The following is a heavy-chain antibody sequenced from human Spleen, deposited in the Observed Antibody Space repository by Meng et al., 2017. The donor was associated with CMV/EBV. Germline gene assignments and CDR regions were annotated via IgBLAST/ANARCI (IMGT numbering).Heavy chain of an antibody. D-gene: IGHD1-20*01. CDR1: GYTFTSYG. Sequence: ASVKVSCKASGYTFTSYGINWVRQAPGQGLEWMGWINACNGNTNYAQKVQGRVTMTTDTSTSTAYMELRSLRSDDTAVYYCARVTVLYGMDVWGQGTTVTVSS. V-gene: IGHV1-18*01. J-gene: IGHJ6*02. CDR2: INACNGNT. CDR3: ARVTVLYGMDV.